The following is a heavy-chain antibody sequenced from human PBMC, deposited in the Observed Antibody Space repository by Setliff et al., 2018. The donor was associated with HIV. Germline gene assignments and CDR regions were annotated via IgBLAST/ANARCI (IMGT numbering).Heavy chain of an antibody. D-gene: IGHD2-21*01. V-gene: IGHV4-34*10. J-gene: IGHJ3*02. CDR2: ITHSGST. CDR3: ARVIWVTGWGFSVDHNAFDI. CDR1: GGSFSDYS. Sequence: SETLSLTCAVYGGSFSDYSCNWIRQTPERGLEWIAEITHSGSTNYNPSLRGRVTMTLGTSKNHFSLNLTSVTTADTAVYYCARVIWVTGWGFSVDHNAFDIWGPGILVTVSS.